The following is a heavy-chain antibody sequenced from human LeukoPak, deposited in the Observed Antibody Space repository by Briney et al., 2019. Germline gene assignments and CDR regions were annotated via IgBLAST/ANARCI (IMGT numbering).Heavy chain of an antibody. J-gene: IGHJ6*03. V-gene: IGHV4-34*01. CDR2: INHSGST. D-gene: IGHD6-6*01. CDR3: ARSTAGYRSSPTRYYYYYYMDV. Sequence: SETLSLTCAVYGGSFSGYYWSWIRQPPGKGLEWIGEINHSGSTNYNPSLKSRVTISVDTSKNQFSLKLSSVTAADTAVYYCARSTAGYRSSPTRYYYYYYMDVWGKGTTVTVSS. CDR1: GGSFSGYY.